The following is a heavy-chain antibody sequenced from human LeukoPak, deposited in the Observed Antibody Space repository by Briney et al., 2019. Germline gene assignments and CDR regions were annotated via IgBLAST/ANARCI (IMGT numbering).Heavy chain of an antibody. CDR1: GLIFSDYS. Sequence: GGSLRLSCEASGLIFSDYSFNWIRQAPGKGLEWVSSINPLASSIYYADSVKGRFIISRDNAKNSLYLQMDSLRAEDTAFYYCARLRRNSDRSGYYYYYVYCGARTLVTVSS. CDR3: ARLRRNSDRSGYYYYYVY. CDR2: INPLASSI. V-gene: IGHV3-21*01. J-gene: IGHJ4*02. D-gene: IGHD3-22*01.